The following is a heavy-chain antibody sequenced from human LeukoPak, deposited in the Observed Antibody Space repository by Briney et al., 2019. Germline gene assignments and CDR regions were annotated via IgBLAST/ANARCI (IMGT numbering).Heavy chain of an antibody. J-gene: IGHJ4*02. Sequence: SVKVSCKASGYTFTSYGISWVRQAPGQGLEWMGGIIPIFGTANYAQKFQGRVTITADESTSTAYMELSGLRSEDTAVYYCARDGHGMSSIVGATLDYWGQGTLVTVSS. CDR3: ARDGHGMSSIVGATLDY. D-gene: IGHD1-26*01. CDR2: IIPIFGTA. V-gene: IGHV1-69*13. CDR1: GYTFTSYG.